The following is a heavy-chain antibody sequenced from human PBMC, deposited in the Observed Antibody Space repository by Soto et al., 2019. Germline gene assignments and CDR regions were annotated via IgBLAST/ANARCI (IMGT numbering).Heavy chain of an antibody. CDR3: ARDKGSDSMITYGGVIGPLDY. V-gene: IGHV3-33*01. CDR2: IWYDGSNK. CDR1: GFTFSSYG. D-gene: IGHD3-16*02. J-gene: IGHJ4*02. Sequence: QVQLVESGGGVVQPGRSLRLSCAASGFTFSSYGMHWVRQAPGKGLVWVAVIWYDGSNKYYADSVKGRFTISRDNSKNTLYLQMTSLRAEDTAVYYCARDKGSDSMITYGGVIGPLDYWGQGTLVTVSS.